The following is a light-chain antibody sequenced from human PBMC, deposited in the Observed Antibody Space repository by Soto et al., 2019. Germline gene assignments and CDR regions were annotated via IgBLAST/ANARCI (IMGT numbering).Light chain of an antibody. V-gene: IGLV2-14*01. CDR1: SSDVGGYNY. CDR3: SSYTSSSTLEV. CDR2: EVS. Sequence: QSALTQPASVSGSPGQSITISCTGTSSDVGGYNYVSWYQQYPGKAPKFMIYEVSNRPSGVSNRFSGSKSGNTASLTISGLQAEDEANYYFSSYTSSSTLEVFGTGTKLTVL. J-gene: IGLJ1*01.